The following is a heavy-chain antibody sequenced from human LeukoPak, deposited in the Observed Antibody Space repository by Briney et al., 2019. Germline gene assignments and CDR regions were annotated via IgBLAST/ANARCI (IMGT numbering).Heavy chain of an antibody. J-gene: IGHJ4*02. CDR1: GYTLTELS. D-gene: IGHD3-22*01. CDR3: TTDHYYDSSGWDN. CDR2: FDPEDGET. Sequence: ASVKVSCKVSGYTLTELSMHWVRQAPGKGLEWMGGFDPEDGETIYAQKFQGRVTMTEDTSTDTAYVELSSLRSEDMAVYYCTTDHYYDSSGWDNWGQGTLVTVSS. V-gene: IGHV1-24*01.